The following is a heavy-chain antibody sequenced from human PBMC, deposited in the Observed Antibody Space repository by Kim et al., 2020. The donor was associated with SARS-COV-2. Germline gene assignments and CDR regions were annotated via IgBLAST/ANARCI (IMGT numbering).Heavy chain of an antibody. D-gene: IGHD2-8*01. Sequence: GGSLRLSCAASGFTFDDYAMHWVRQAPGKGLEWVSGISWNSGSIGYADSVKGRFTISRDNAKNSLYLQMNSLRAEDTALYYCAKGYRVYASYYYYGMDVWGQGTTVTVSS. CDR1: GFTFDDYA. V-gene: IGHV3-9*01. CDR2: ISWNSGSI. CDR3: AKGYRVYASYYYYGMDV. J-gene: IGHJ6*02.